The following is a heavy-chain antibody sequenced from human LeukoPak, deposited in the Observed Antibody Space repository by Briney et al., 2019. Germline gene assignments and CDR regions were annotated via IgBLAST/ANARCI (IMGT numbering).Heavy chain of an antibody. CDR3: ARGGGYRET. CDR2: IYESGNT. D-gene: IGHD3-16*02. CDR1: GYSSISGYY. V-gene: IGHV4-38-2*02. J-gene: IGHJ5*02. Sequence: PAETLSLTCTLSGYSSISGYYWGWIRQPPGKGLEWIGSIYESGNTYYNPSLKSRITISKDMSKNQSSVKLNSVTAADTAVYYCARGGGYRETWGQGILVTVSS.